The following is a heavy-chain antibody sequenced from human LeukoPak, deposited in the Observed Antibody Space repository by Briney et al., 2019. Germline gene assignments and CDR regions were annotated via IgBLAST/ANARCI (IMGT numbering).Heavy chain of an antibody. CDR2: IYESGTT. J-gene: IGHJ4*02. Sequence: SETLSLTCAVYGESLNSHYWSWVRQPPGEGLEWIGEIYESGTTEYNPSLKSRVTISMVPSKQQFSLSLSSVTAADTAVYYCARGAWATRLGSWGLGTPVIVSS. V-gene: IGHV4-34*01. CDR3: ARGAWATRLGS. CDR1: GESLNSHY. D-gene: IGHD2-15*01.